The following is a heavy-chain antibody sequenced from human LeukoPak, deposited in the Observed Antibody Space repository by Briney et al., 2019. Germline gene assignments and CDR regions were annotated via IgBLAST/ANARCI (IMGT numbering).Heavy chain of an antibody. Sequence: PGGSLRLSCAASGFTVSSNYMSWVRQAPGKGLEWVSSISSSSTYIYYADSVKGRFTISRDNAKNSLYLQMNSLRAEDTAVYYCARDYGGSSPFDYWGQGTLVTVSS. J-gene: IGHJ4*02. CDR2: ISSSSTYI. CDR1: GFTVSSNY. CDR3: ARDYGGSSPFDY. V-gene: IGHV3-21*01. D-gene: IGHD4-23*01.